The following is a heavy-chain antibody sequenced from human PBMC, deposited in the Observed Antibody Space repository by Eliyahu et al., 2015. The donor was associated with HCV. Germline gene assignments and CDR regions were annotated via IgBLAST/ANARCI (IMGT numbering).Heavy chain of an antibody. CDR3: ARDRLPEDTAMDNNRAYYYYMDV. CDR2: IIPILGIA. Sequence: QVQLVQSGAEVKKPGSSVKVSCKASGGTFSSYTISWVRQAPGQGLEWMGRIIPILGIANYAQKFQGRVTITADKSTSTAYMELSSLRSEDTAVYYCARDRLPEDTAMDNNRAYYYYMDVWGKGTTVTVSS. V-gene: IGHV1-69*08. CDR1: GGTFSSYT. D-gene: IGHD5-18*01. J-gene: IGHJ6*03.